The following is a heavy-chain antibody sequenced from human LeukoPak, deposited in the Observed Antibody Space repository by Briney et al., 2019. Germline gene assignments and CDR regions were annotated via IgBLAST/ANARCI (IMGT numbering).Heavy chain of an antibody. D-gene: IGHD1-26*01. CDR1: GFTFDTYA. CDR3: WDFRGGY. J-gene: IGHJ4*02. Sequence: GGSLRLSCAVSGFTFDTYAMSWVRQAPGKGLEWVSSISAYGANTYYADPVKGRFTISRDNSKSTLHLQLNSLGAEDTAVYYCWDFRGGYWGQGTLVTVSS. V-gene: IGHV3-23*01. CDR2: ISAYGANT.